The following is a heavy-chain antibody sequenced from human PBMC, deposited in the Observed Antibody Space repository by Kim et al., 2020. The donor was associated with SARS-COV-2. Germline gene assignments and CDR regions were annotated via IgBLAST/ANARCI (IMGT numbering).Heavy chain of an antibody. J-gene: IGHJ5*02. V-gene: IGHV4-39*01. D-gene: IGHD1-1*01. CDR3: TRSTGTDLDT. CDR2: ISHTGTT. Sequence: SETLYLTCTVSGGSVTWGTYYWGWIRQPPGKGLEWMGSISHTGTTYYNPFLKSRIAISVDTSTNQFSLRVTSLTAADTAVYYCTRSTGTDLDTWGQGTLVAVSS. CDR1: GGSVTWGTYY.